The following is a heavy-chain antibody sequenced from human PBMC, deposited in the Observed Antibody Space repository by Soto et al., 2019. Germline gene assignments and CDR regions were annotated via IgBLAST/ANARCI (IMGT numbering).Heavy chain of an antibody. CDR1: GGSISSSNW. V-gene: IGHV4-4*02. CDR3: ASDNQLPQPYYYYGMDV. CDR2: IYHSGST. D-gene: IGHD2-2*01. J-gene: IGHJ6*02. Sequence: QVQLQESGPGLVKPSGTLSLTCAVSGGSISSSNWWSWVRQPPGKGLEWIGEIYHSGSTNYNPSLKSRVTISVDKYKNQFSLKLSSVTPADTAVYYCASDNQLPQPYYYYGMDVWGQGTTVTVSS.